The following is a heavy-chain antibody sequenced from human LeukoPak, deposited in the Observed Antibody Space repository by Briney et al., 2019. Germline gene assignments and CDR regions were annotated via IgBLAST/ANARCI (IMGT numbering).Heavy chain of an antibody. V-gene: IGHV1-2*02. J-gene: IGHJ4*02. Sequence: ASVKVSCKASGCTFTGYYMHWVRQAPGQGLEWMGWINPNSGGTNYAQKFQGRVTMTRDTSISTAYMELSRLRSDDTAVYYCARDMIVGATGVGYWGQGTLVTVSS. CDR3: ARDMIVGATGVGY. CDR1: GCTFTGYY. D-gene: IGHD1-26*01. CDR2: INPNSGGT.